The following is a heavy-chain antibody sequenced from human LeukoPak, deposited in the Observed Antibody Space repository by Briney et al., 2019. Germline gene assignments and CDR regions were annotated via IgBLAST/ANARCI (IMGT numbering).Heavy chain of an antibody. CDR3: AKSTRYCSGGSCYLLFDY. J-gene: IGHJ4*02. D-gene: IGHD2-15*01. V-gene: IGHV3-23*05. CDR2: INGSGSFT. Sequence: GGSLRLSCAASGFTFSNYVMGWVRQDPGKGLQWVSIINGSGSFTSYADSVKGRLTISRDNSKNTLYLQMNSLRAEDTAVYYCAKSTRYCSGGSCYLLFDYWGQGTLVTVSS. CDR1: GFTFSNYV.